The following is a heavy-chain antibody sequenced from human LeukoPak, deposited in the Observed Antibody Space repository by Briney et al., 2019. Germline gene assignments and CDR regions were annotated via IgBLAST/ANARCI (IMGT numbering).Heavy chain of an antibody. CDR3: ARDFCRAGCYGQRFYFDN. D-gene: IGHD2-21*02. V-gene: IGHV4-4*07. CDR2: INISGNA. CDR1: GDSLSIYY. J-gene: IGHJ4*02. Sequence: SETLSLTCTVSGDSLSIYYWSWIRQPAGKGLEWIGRINISGNAKYNASLQSRVTMSVDPSKNQFSLLMFSVTAADTAVYYCARDFCRAGCYGQRFYFDNWGQGALVTVS.